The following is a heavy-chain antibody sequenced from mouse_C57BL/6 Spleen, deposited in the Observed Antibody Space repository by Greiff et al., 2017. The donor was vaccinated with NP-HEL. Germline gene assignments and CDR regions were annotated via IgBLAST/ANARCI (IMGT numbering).Heavy chain of an antibody. J-gene: IGHJ3*01. CDR1: GYTFTDYY. V-gene: IGHV1-26*01. CDR2: INPNNGGT. D-gene: IGHD2-4*01. Sequence: EVQLQQSGPELVKPGASVKISCKASGYTFTDYYMNWVKQSHGKSLEWIGDINPNNGGTSYNQKFKGKATLTVDKSSSTAYMELRSLTSEDSAVYYCARSPYDYGCAYWGQGTLVTVSA. CDR3: ARSPYDYGCAY.